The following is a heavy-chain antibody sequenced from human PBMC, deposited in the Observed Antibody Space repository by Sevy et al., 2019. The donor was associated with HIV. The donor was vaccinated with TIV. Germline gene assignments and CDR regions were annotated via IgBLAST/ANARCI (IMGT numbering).Heavy chain of an antibody. D-gene: IGHD3-9*01. Sequence: SGPTLVNPTQTLTLTCTFSGFSLTTSGVGVGWIRQPPGNALEWLAVIYWDDDKRYSPSLKSRLTITKDTSKNQVVLKMTNMDPVDTATYYCPHRPDNYDILTGYFPNWFDPWGQGTLVTVSS. CDR3: PHRPDNYDILTGYFPNWFDP. V-gene: IGHV2-5*02. CDR1: GFSLTTSGVG. CDR2: IYWDDDK. J-gene: IGHJ5*02.